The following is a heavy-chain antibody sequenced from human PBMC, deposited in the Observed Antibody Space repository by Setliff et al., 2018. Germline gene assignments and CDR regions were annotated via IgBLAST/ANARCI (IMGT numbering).Heavy chain of an antibody. CDR3: ARFYGDYQFDY. CDR1: GDSINPYY. Sequence: PSETLSLTCSVSGDSINPYYWTWIRQPPGKGLEWIGFIYYSGATTYNPSLKSRVTISVDTSKNQFSLNLNSVTAADTAVYYCARFYGDYQFDYWGQGTLVTVSS. J-gene: IGHJ4*02. CDR2: IYYSGAT. V-gene: IGHV4-59*08. D-gene: IGHD4-17*01.